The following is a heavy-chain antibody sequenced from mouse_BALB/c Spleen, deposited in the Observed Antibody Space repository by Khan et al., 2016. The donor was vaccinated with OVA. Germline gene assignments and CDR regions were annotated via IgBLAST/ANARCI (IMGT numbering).Heavy chain of an antibody. CDR3: ARGNWAWFAY. J-gene: IGHJ3*01. V-gene: IGHV5-17*02. CDR1: GFSFSSSG. Sequence: EVQGVESGGGLVQPGGSRKLSCAASGFSFSSSGMHWVRQAPKKGLEWVAYISSDSITLYYADTVKGRFTISRDNPRNTLFLQMTSLRSEDTAIYYCARGNWAWFAYWGQGTLVTVSA. CDR2: ISSDSITL. D-gene: IGHD4-1*01.